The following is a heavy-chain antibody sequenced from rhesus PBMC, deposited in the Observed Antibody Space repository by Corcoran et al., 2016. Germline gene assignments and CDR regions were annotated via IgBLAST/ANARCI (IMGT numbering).Heavy chain of an antibody. CDR1: GGSISDDYY. CDR3: ARAGQWVQGFDY. V-gene: IGHV4-106*01. D-gene: IGHD5-24*01. J-gene: IGHJ4*01. Sequence: QVQLQESGPGLVKPSETLSLTCAVSGGSISDDYYWSWIRQPPGKGLEWIGYIYGRGGGTNYNPSLKNRVISSIDTSKNQFSLKLSSGTAADTAVYYCARAGQWVQGFDYCGQGVLVTVSS. CDR2: IYGRGGGT.